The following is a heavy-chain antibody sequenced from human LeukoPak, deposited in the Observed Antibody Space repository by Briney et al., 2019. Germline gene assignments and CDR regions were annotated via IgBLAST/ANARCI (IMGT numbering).Heavy chain of an antibody. CDR1: GGSISSYY. Sequence: SETLSLTCTVSGGSISSYYWSWIRQPPGKGLEWIGYIYYSGSTNYNPSLKSRVTISVDTSKNQFSLKLSSVTAADTAVYYCATHLESCYDSSGYFEGYFDYWGQGTLVTVSS. V-gene: IGHV4-59*08. D-gene: IGHD3-22*01. CDR3: ATHLESCYDSSGYFEGYFDY. J-gene: IGHJ4*02. CDR2: IYYSGST.